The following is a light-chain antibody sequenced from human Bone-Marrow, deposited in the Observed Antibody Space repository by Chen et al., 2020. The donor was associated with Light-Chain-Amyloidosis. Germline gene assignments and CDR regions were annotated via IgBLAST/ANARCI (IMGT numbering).Light chain of an antibody. Sequence: SYELTQPPSVSVSPGRTARITCSGDDLPTKYAYWYQQKPDQAPVLVIHRDTERPSGISERFSGSSSGTTATLTISGVQAEDEADYHCQSADSSGTYEVIFGGGTKLTVL. CDR2: RDT. V-gene: IGLV3-25*03. J-gene: IGLJ2*01. CDR3: QSADSSGTYEVI. CDR1: DLPTKY.